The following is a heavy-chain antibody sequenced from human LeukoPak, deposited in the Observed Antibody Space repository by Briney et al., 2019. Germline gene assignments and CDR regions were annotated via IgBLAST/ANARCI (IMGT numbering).Heavy chain of an antibody. Sequence: PSQTLSLTCTVSGGSISSGGYYWSWIRQHPGKGLEWIRYIYYSGSTYYNPSLKSRVTISVDTSKNQLSLKLSSVTAADTAVYYCARGDVDTGFDYWGQRTLATVSS. J-gene: IGHJ4*02. CDR1: GGSISSGGYY. D-gene: IGHD5-18*01. CDR2: IYYSGST. V-gene: IGHV4-31*03. CDR3: ARGDVDTGFDY.